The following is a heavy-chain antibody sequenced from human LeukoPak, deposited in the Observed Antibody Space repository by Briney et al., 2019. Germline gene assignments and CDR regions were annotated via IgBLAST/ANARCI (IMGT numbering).Heavy chain of an antibody. V-gene: IGHV3-11*04. CDR3: ARVLHKRNYDSSVYYGY. J-gene: IGHJ4*02. Sequence: GGSLRLSCAASGFTFSDSYMSWIRQAPGKGLEWVSYISTSSTTIHYADSVKGRFTISRDNAKNSLYLQMNSLRAEDTAVYYCARVLHKRNYDSSVYYGYWGQGTLVTVSS. CDR1: GFTFSDSY. CDR2: ISTSSTTI. D-gene: IGHD3-22*01.